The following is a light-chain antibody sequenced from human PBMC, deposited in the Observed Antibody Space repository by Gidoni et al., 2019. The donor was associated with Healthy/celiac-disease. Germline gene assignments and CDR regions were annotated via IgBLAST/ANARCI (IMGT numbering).Light chain of an antibody. Sequence: QSVLTQPPSASGTPGLRVPISCSGSSSNIGSNTVNWYQQLPGTAPKLLIYRNNQRPSGVPDRFSGSKSGTSASLAISGLQSEDEADYYCAAWDDSLNGWVFGGGTKLTVL. CDR3: AAWDDSLNGWV. CDR2: RNN. CDR1: SSNIGSNT. V-gene: IGLV1-44*01. J-gene: IGLJ3*02.